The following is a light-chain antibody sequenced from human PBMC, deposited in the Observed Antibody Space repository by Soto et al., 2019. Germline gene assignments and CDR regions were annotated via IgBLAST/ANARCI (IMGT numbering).Light chain of an antibody. J-gene: IGKJ2*01. CDR1: QTIGTR. CDR3: QQYHSFHT. Sequence: DIQMTQSPSIVSASVGDRVTITCRASQTIGTRLAWYQRKPGKALKFLIYDASTLESGVPSRFSGSGSGTEFTLTISCLQPDDLATDYGQQYHSFHTFGQGTNLEIK. CDR2: DAS. V-gene: IGKV1-5*01.